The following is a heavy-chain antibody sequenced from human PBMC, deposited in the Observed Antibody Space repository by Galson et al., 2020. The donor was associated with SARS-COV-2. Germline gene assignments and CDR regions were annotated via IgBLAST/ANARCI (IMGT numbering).Heavy chain of an antibody. V-gene: IGHV1-18*01. CDR1: GYTFTSFA. D-gene: IGHD6-13*01. CDR2: ISAYNGNT. J-gene: IGHJ3*01. Sequence: GASVKVSCKASGYTFTSFAISWVRQAPGQGLEWMGRISAYNGNTNYAQRLQGRVTMTTDTSTSTAYMELRSLRSDDTAVYFCTRGQGSSWYLSAFDLWGQGTMVTVSS. CDR3: TRGQGSSWYLSAFDL.